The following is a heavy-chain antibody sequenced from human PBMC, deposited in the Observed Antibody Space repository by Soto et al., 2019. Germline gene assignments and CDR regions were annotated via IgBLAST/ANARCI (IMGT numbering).Heavy chain of an antibody. CDR1: GDSIISSDFY. J-gene: IGHJ5*02. D-gene: IGHD3-3*02. Sequence: SETLSLTCTVSGDSIISSDFYWGWVRQPPGKGLEWIGSIFYLGSSYYNPSLKSRVTMSVDTSKNQFSLRLKSVTAADTALYFCARHSLALRKNNWFDPWGQGIMVTVS. CDR3: ARHSLALRKNNWFDP. V-gene: IGHV4-39*01. CDR2: IFYLGSS.